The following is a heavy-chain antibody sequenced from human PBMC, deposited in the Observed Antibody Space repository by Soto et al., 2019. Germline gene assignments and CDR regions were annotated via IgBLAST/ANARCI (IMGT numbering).Heavy chain of an antibody. Sequence: QVQLQESGPGLVKPSQTLSLTCTVSGGSISSGGYYWSWIRQHPGKGLEWIGYIYYSGSTYYNPSLKSRVTISVVTSKYQFSLKLSSVTAADTAVYYCAREGSGPTTTRVPDYYYGMDVWGQGTTVTVSS. D-gene: IGHD3-10*01. J-gene: IGHJ6*02. CDR1: GGSISSGGYY. CDR3: AREGSGPTTTRVPDYYYGMDV. CDR2: IYYSGST. V-gene: IGHV4-31*03.